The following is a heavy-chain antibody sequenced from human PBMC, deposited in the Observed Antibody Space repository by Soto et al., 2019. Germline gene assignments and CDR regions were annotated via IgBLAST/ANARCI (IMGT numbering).Heavy chain of an antibody. CDR1: GGSISSGGYY. Sequence: ASETLSLTCTVSGGSISSGGYYWSWIRQHPGKGLEWIGYIYYSGSTYYNPSLKSRVTISVDTSKNQFSLKLSSVTAADTAVYYCATAIVGATHFDYWGQGTLVTVSS. CDR2: IYYSGST. D-gene: IGHD1-26*01. V-gene: IGHV4-31*03. CDR3: ATAIVGATHFDY. J-gene: IGHJ4*02.